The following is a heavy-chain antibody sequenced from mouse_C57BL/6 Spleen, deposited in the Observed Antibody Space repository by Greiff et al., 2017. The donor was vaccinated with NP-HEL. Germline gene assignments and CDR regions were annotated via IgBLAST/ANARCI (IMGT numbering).Heavy chain of an antibody. Sequence: EVQLQQSGPELVKPGASVKMSCKASGYTFTDYNMHWVKQSHGKSLEWIGYINPNNGGTSYNQKFKGKATLTVNKSSSTAYMELRSLTSEDSAVYYCARSPDGYSPWFAYWGQGTLVTVSA. CDR1: GYTFTDYN. CDR3: ARSPDGYSPWFAY. V-gene: IGHV1-22*01. D-gene: IGHD2-3*01. J-gene: IGHJ3*01. CDR2: INPNNGGT.